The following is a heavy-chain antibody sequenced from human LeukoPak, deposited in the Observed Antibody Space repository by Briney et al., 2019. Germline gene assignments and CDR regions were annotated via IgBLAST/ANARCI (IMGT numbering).Heavy chain of an antibody. CDR1: GYTFTDYY. Sequence: ASVKISCKVSGYTFTDYYMHWVQQAPGKGLEWMGLVDPEDGETIYAEKFQGRVTITADTSTDTAYMELSSLRSGDTAVYYCATYCSSTSCASPFDYWGQGTLVTVSS. D-gene: IGHD2-2*01. CDR3: ATYCSSTSCASPFDY. J-gene: IGHJ4*02. V-gene: IGHV1-69-2*01. CDR2: VDPEDGET.